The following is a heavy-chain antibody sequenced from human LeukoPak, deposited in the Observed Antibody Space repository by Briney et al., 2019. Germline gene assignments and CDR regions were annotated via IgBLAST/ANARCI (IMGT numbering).Heavy chain of an antibody. CDR1: GYTFTSYD. CDR2: MNPNSGNT. J-gene: IGHJ4*02. Sequence: ASVKVSCEASGYTFTSYDINWVRQATGQGLEWMGWMNPNSGNTGYAQKFQGRVTMTRNTSISTAYMELSSLRSEDTAVYYCARAPSSIAALDYWGQGTLVTVSS. D-gene: IGHD6-6*01. CDR3: ARAPSSIAALDY. V-gene: IGHV1-8*01.